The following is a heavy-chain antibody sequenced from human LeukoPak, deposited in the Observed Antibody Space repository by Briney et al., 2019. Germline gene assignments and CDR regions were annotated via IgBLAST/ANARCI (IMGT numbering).Heavy chain of an antibody. CDR2: ITGDGSST. J-gene: IGHJ2*01. V-gene: IGHV3-74*01. CDR1: GFAFCGYW. D-gene: IGHD4-17*01. Sequence: GGSLRLSCAASGFAFCGYWMQWVRQPPGKGLVWVSRITGDGSSTTYADSVKGRFTISRDNAKNTLYLQMISLRAEDTAVYYCARDTGWYFDLWGRGTLVTVSS. CDR3: ARDTGWYFDL.